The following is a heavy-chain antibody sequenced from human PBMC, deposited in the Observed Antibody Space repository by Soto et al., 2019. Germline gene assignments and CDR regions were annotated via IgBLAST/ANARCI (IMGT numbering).Heavy chain of an antibody. CDR1: GGNVRVYG. CDR3: ARGVGSSPPQY. J-gene: IGHJ4*02. CDR2: IYASGSP. D-gene: IGHD1-26*01. V-gene: IGHV4-59*02. Sequence: SETQSLTSTISGGNVRVYGWSWIRQSTGQGLEWIGYIYASGSPYYNPSLRSRVTISADTSKDQISLKLTSPTAADTAVYYCARGVGSSPPQYWGRGTLVTVSS.